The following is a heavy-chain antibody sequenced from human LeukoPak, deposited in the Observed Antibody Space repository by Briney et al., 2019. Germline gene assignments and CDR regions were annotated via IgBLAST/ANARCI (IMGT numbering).Heavy chain of an antibody. J-gene: IGHJ6*02. V-gene: IGHV1-69*01. CDR3: ARVGTGNGDYYYYGMDV. D-gene: IGHD3/OR15-3a*01. Sequence: SVKVSCKASGGTXSSYAISWVRQAPGQGLEWMGGIIPIFGTANYAQKFQGRVTITADESTSTAYMELSSLRSEDTAVYYCARVGTGNGDYYYYGMDVWGQGTTVTVSS. CDR1: GGTXSSYA. CDR2: IIPIFGTA.